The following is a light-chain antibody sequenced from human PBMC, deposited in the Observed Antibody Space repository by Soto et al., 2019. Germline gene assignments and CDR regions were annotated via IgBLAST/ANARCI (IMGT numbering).Light chain of an antibody. CDR1: QSVSSSY. CDR2: GAS. CDR3: QHYRTS. J-gene: IGKJ4*01. V-gene: IGKV3-20*01. Sequence: EIVLTQSPGTLSLSPGERATLSCRASQSVSSSYLAWYQQKPGQAPRQLLYGASSRATGIPDRFSGSGSGTDFTLTITRLEPEDFAVYYCQHYRTSFGGGTRVVIK.